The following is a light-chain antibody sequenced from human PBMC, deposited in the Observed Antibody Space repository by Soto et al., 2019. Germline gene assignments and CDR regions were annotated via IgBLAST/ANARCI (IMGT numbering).Light chain of an antibody. J-gene: IGKJ1*01. Sequence: EIVLTQSPATLSLSPGERATLSCRASQTVGNYLAWYQQKPGQVPRLLIYNASNRATGVPVRFSGSGSGTEFALTISSREPEDFAVYYCQHRGNWPLPWTFGQGAKVEI. CDR2: NAS. V-gene: IGKV3-11*01. CDR1: QTVGNY. CDR3: QHRGNWPLPWT.